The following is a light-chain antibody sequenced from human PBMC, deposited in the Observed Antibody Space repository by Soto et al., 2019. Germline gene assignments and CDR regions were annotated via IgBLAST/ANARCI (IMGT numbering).Light chain of an antibody. CDR1: QSVSNNY. V-gene: IGKV3-11*01. J-gene: IGKJ1*01. CDR3: KLRAILLRT. Sequence: VSLKKRERATLSCRASQSVSNNYLAWYQQKPGQAPRLLIYDASNRATGIPARFSGSGSGTDFTLTIYILEPEDFVVYYSKLRAILLRTFSEGSIVDVK. CDR2: DAS.